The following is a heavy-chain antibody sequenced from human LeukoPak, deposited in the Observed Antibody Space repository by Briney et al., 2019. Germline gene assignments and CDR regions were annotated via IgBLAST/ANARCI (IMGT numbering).Heavy chain of an antibody. CDR3: ASLGEDILTGYSQIY. Sequence: ASVKVSCKASGYTFTSYYMHWVRQAPGQGREWMGIINHSGGSTSYAQKFQGRVTMTRDTSTSTVYMELSSLRSEDTAVYYCASLGEDILTGYSQIYWGQGTLVTVSS. CDR1: GYTFTSYY. CDR2: INHSGGST. V-gene: IGHV1-46*01. D-gene: IGHD3-9*01. J-gene: IGHJ4*02.